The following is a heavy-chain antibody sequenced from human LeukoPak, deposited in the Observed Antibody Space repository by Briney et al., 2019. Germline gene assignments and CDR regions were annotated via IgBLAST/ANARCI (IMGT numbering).Heavy chain of an antibody. CDR2: ISWNSGSI. D-gene: IGHD3-10*01. Sequence: GGSLRLSCAASGFTFDDYAMHWVRQAPGKGLEWVSGISWNSGSIGYADSVKGRFTISRDNAKNSLYLQMDSLRAEDTALYYCAKVGGYYGSGSQYYFDYWGQGTLVTVSS. V-gene: IGHV3-9*01. CDR1: GFTFDDYA. J-gene: IGHJ4*02. CDR3: AKVGGYYGSGSQYYFDY.